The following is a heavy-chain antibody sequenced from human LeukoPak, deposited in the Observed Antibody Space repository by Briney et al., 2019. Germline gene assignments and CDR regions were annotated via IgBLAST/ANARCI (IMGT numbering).Heavy chain of an antibody. J-gene: IGHJ4*02. CDR2: INPNSGGS. CDR3: SRGRDYSDNSGVDC. D-gene: IGHD3-22*01. CDR1: GYSFVANY. V-gene: IGHV1-2*02. Sequence: ASVKVSCKASGYSFVANYLHWVRQAPGQGLEWMGWINPNSGGSNLAQKFQGRVTLTRDTSITTAYMDLFGLRSDDSAVYYCSRGRDYSDNSGVDCWGQGTLVTVSS.